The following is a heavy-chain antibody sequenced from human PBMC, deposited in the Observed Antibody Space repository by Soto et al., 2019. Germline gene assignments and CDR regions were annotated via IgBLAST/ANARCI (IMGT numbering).Heavy chain of an antibody. V-gene: IGHV3-30*03. J-gene: IGHJ4*02. Sequence: QVQLVESGGGVVQPGRSLRLSCAASGFTFSSYGMHWVRQAPGKGLEWVAVISSDGSKKNYADSVKGRFTISRDNSKNTLYLQMNSLRAEDTAVYYCVGGYYFGDYWGQGTLVTVSS. D-gene: IGHD3-22*01. CDR3: VGGYYFGDY. CDR1: GFTFSSYG. CDR2: ISSDGSKK.